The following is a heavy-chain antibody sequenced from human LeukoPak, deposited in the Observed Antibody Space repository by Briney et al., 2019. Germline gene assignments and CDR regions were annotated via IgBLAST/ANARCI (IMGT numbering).Heavy chain of an antibody. Sequence: GGSLRLSCAASGFTFSSYEMNWVRQAPGKGLEWVSAISGSGGSTYYANSVKGRFTISRDNAKNSLYLQMNSLRAEDTALYYCARSRDILTGYYYYYYYYMDVWGKGTTVTVSS. CDR2: ISGSGGST. V-gene: IGHV3-48*03. J-gene: IGHJ6*03. D-gene: IGHD3-9*01. CDR3: ARSRDILTGYYYYYYYYMDV. CDR1: GFTFSSYE.